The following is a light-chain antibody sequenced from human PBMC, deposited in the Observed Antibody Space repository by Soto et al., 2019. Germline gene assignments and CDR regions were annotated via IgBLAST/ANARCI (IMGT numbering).Light chain of an antibody. Sequence: DIQMTQSPASLSASVGDRVTITCRPSQGIRNDLAWYQQKPGKAPKRLIYDASSLQSGVPSRFRGSGSGTDFTLTISSMQPEDFATYSCQQSYSNPWTFGHGTKVDIK. J-gene: IGKJ1*01. CDR3: QQSYSNPWT. V-gene: IGKV1-39*01. CDR1: QGIRND. CDR2: DAS.